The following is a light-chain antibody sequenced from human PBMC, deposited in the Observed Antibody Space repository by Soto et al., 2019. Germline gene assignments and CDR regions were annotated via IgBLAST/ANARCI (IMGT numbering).Light chain of an antibody. CDR3: SSYTSSTTLL. V-gene: IGLV2-14*01. J-gene: IGLJ2*01. CDR1: SSDVGGYNY. Sequence: QSALTQPASVSGSPGQSITISCTGTSSDVGGYNYVSWYQQHPGKAPILMIYDVTNRPSGVSNRFSGSKSGNTASLTISGLQAEDEADYYCSSYTSSTTLLFGGGTKVTVL. CDR2: DVT.